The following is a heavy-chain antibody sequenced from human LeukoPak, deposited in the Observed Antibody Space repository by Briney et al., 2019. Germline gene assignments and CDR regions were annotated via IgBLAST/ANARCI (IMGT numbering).Heavy chain of an antibody. V-gene: IGHV1-2*02. D-gene: IGHD4-11*01. Sequence: GASVKVSCKASGYTFTGYYFHWVRQAPGQGLEWMGWINPNTAGTNYAQKFLGGVTLTWDTSISTAYMELNRLTSDDTAVYYCATSAGDYRAGHYYYMGVWGKGTSVNVSS. CDR2: INPNTAGT. CDR1: GYTFTGYY. CDR3: ATSAGDYRAGHYYYMGV. J-gene: IGHJ6*03.